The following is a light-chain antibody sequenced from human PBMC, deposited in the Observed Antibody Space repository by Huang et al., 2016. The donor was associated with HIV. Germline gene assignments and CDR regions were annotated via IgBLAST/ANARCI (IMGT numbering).Light chain of an antibody. J-gene: IGKJ1*01. CDR3: QQSFSVPRT. V-gene: IGKV1-39*01. CDR2: TAS. Sequence: DIQMTQSPPSLSASVGDRVTFTCRANQNITKALNWYQHKPGKAPKLLIYTASTLESGVPSRFSGSGSGSRFTLKIGNLQPEDFATYYCQQSFSVPRTFG. CDR1: QNITKA.